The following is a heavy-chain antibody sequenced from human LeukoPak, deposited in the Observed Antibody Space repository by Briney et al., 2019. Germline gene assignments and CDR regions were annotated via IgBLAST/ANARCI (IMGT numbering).Heavy chain of an antibody. J-gene: IGHJ5*02. CDR1: GYTFTGYY. D-gene: IGHD3-3*01. Sequence: ASVKVSRKASGYTFTGYYMHWVRQAPGQGLEWIGWINPNSGGTNYAQKFQGRVTMTRDPSISTAYMELSRLRSDDTAVYYCARDRYDFWSGLSDWFDPWGQGTLVTVSS. CDR3: ARDRYDFWSGLSDWFDP. CDR2: INPNSGGT. V-gene: IGHV1-2*02.